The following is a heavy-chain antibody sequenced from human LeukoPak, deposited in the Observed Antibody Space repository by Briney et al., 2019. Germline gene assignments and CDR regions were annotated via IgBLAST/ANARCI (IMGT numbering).Heavy chain of an antibody. CDR2: ISYTGST. J-gene: IGHJ4*02. V-gene: IGHV4-31*11. D-gene: IGHD3-9*01. Sequence: PSETLSLTCAVSGGSVSSSDYYWGWIRQHPGKGLEWIVYISYTGSTYYNPSLKSRITISVDTSKSQFSLKLSSVTAADTAMYYCARLKHYFVSAGGLDYWGRGTLVTVSS. CDR3: ARLKHYFVSAGGLDY. CDR1: GGSVSSSDYY.